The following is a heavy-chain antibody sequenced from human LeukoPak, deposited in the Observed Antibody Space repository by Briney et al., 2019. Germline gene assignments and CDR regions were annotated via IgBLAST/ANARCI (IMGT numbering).Heavy chain of an antibody. CDR2: IIPLLGIQ. V-gene: IGHV1-69*04. J-gene: IGHJ3*02. CDR3: ARDDPYIPLDAFDI. Sequence: ASVTVSCKASGGTFSSYAISWVRQAPGQGLEWMGRIIPLLGIQNNAKQTQGTVTMTTDISTSTAYMELRSLGSDDTAVYYCARDDPYIPLDAFDIWGQGTMVTVSS. CDR1: GGTFSSYA. D-gene: IGHD2-2*02.